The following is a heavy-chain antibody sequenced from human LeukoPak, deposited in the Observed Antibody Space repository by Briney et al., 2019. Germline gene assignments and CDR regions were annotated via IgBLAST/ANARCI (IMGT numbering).Heavy chain of an antibody. CDR2: IIPIFGIA. D-gene: IGHD2-21*02. CDR1: GGTFSSYA. J-gene: IGHJ6*02. V-gene: IGHV1-69*04. Sequence: GSSVKVSCKGSGGTFSSYAISWVRQAPGQGLEWMGTIIPIFGIANYAQKFQGRVTITADKSTSTAYMELSSLRSEDTAVYYCARDPHIVVVTADYYGMDVWGQGTTVTVSS. CDR3: ARDPHIVVVTADYYGMDV.